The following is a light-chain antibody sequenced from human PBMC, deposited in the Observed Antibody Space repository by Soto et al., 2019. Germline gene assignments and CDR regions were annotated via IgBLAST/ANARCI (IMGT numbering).Light chain of an antibody. CDR1: SSNIGSNY. CDR2: GSN. Sequence: QAVVTQPPSASGTPGQRVTISCSGSSSNIGSNYVYWYQQLPGTAPKLLIYGSNQRPSGVPDRFSGSKSGTSASLAISGLRSEDEADYYCATWDDSLSVRFGGGTKLTVL. V-gene: IGLV1-47*02. J-gene: IGLJ3*02. CDR3: ATWDDSLSVR.